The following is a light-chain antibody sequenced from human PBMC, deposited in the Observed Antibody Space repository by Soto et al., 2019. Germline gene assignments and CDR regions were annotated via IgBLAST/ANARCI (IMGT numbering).Light chain of an antibody. V-gene: IGLV2-14*03. J-gene: IGLJ1*01. Sequence: QSALTQPASVSRSPGQSITISCTGTSSDVGAYNYVSWYQQHPGKVPKLMIYDVSDRPSGVSNRFSGSKSGNTASLTISGLQAEDEADYYCSSFTRSDSYVFGTGTKLTVL. CDR3: SSFTRSDSYV. CDR2: DVS. CDR1: SSDVGAYNY.